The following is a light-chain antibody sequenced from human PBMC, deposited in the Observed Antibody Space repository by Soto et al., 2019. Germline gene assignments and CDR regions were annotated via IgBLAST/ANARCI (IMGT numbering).Light chain of an antibody. Sequence: IQMTKSHSTLSASVGDRVTITCRSSQSIGSWLAWYQQRPGKAPKLLIYKASSLQSGVPSRFSGSGSGTEFTLTISSLQPDDFATYYCQQYNSYSTFGQGTKVDI. J-gene: IGKJ1*01. V-gene: IGKV1-5*03. CDR1: QSIGSW. CDR3: QQYNSYST. CDR2: KAS.